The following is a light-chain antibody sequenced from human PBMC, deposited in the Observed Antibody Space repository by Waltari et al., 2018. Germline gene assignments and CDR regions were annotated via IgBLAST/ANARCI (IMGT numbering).Light chain of an antibody. CDR1: PDINNF. Sequence: DIKLTQYPSSLPASVGDRVPITCRASPDINNFLACSQQTPGTFPKLLIYAASTLQSGVTSRFSGSGYGTDFTLIISRLQPEDVATYYCQKFTGGPWPLGQGTKVEI. CDR2: AAS. CDR3: QKFTGGPWP. V-gene: IGKV1-27*01. J-gene: IGKJ1*01.